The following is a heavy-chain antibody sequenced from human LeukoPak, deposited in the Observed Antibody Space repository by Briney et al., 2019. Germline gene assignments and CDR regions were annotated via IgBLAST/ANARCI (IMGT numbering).Heavy chain of an antibody. CDR3: ASDRGYSGYDFEY. V-gene: IGHV1-18*04. Sequence: ASVKVSCKASGYTFTSYYMHWVRQAPGQGLEWMGWISAYNGNTKYAQKFQGRVTMTTDTSTSIVYMELRSLRSDDTAVYYCASDRGYSGYDFEYWGQGTLVTVSS. D-gene: IGHD5-12*01. CDR1: GYTFTSYY. CDR2: ISAYNGNT. J-gene: IGHJ4*02.